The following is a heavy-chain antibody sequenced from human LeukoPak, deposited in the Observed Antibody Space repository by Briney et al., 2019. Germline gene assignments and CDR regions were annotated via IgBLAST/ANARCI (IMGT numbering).Heavy chain of an antibody. V-gene: IGHV3-20*04. CDR1: GFTFDDYD. J-gene: IGHJ4*02. CDR3: ARDPGETLDY. Sequence: GGSLRLSCAASGFTFDDYDMIWVRHAPGKGLEWVSGINWNGGSTGYADSVKGRFTISRGNAKNSLYLRMNSLRAEDTALYYCARDPGETLDYWGQGTLVTVSS. D-gene: IGHD7-27*01. CDR2: INWNGGST.